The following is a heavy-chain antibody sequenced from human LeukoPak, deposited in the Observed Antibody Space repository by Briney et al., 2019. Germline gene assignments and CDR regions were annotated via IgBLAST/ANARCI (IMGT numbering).Heavy chain of an antibody. V-gene: IGHV3-72*01. CDR2: IRNKANSYTT. D-gene: IGHD1-26*01. J-gene: IGHJ4*02. Sequence: GGSLRLSCAASGFTFSDHYMDWVRQAPGKGLEWFSQIRNKANSYTTFYAASVKGRFTISRDDSKSSLYLQMNSLKTEDTAVYYCTDVGSTIWGQGTLVTVSS. CDR3: TDVGSTI. CDR1: GFTFSDHY.